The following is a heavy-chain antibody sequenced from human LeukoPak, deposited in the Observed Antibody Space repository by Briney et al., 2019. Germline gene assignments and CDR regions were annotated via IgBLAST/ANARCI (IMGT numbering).Heavy chain of an antibody. CDR2: ISYDGSDK. J-gene: IGHJ4*02. V-gene: IGHV3-30-3*01. CDR3: ARANKLYSSGYYSYYFDY. Sequence: GGSLRLSCAASGFTFSSYAMHWVRQAPGKGLEWVAVISYDGSDKYYADSVKGRFSISRDNSKNTLYLQMNSLRPEDTAVYYCARANKLYSSGYYSYYFDYWGQGTLVTVSS. CDR1: GFTFSSYA. D-gene: IGHD3-22*01.